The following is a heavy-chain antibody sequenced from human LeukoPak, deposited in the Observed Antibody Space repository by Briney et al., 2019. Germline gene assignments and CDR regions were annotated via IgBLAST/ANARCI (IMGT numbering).Heavy chain of an antibody. D-gene: IGHD3-22*01. Sequence: GRSLRLSCAASGFTFSSYGMHWVRQTPGKGLEWVALISFDGSNKYYADSVMGRFTISRDNSKNTLYLQMNSLRAEDTAVYYCAKRPLSGYYSYGAFDIWGQGTMVTVSS. CDR3: AKRPLSGYYSYGAFDI. CDR1: GFTFSSYG. V-gene: IGHV3-30*18. J-gene: IGHJ3*02. CDR2: ISFDGSNK.